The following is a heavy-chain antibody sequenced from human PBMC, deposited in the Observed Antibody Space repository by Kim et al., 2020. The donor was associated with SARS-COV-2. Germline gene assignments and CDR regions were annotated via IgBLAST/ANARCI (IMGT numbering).Heavy chain of an antibody. J-gene: IGHJ5*02. D-gene: IGHD3-22*01. CDR1: GGYISSSSYY. Sequence: SETLSLTCTVSGGYISSSSYYWGWIRQPPGKWLEWIGSIYYSGRTYYNLSLKSRVTISVDTSKNQFSLKLSSVTAADTAVYYCARHLYYYDSSGYYHLGWFDPWGQGTLVTVSS. CDR3: ARHLYYYDSSGYYHLGWFDP. CDR2: IYYSGRT. V-gene: IGHV4-39*01.